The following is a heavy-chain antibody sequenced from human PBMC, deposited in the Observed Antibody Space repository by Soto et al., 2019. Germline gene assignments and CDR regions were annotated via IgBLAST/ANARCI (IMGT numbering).Heavy chain of an antibody. V-gene: IGHV1-18*01. J-gene: IGHJ6*02. D-gene: IGHD4-17*01. Sequence: QVQLVQSGAEVKKPGASVKVSCKASGYTFTSYGISWVRQAPGQGLEWMGWISAYNGNTNYAQKLQGRVTMTTDTPTSTAYMELRSLRSDDTAVYYCARDDSLKYGDYHYYGMDVWGQGTTVTVSS. CDR1: GYTFTSYG. CDR2: ISAYNGNT. CDR3: ARDDSLKYGDYHYYGMDV.